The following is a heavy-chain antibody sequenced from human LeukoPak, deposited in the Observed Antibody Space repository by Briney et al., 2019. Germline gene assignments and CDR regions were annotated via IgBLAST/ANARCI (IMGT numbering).Heavy chain of an antibody. CDR2: ISSSSSYI. J-gene: IGHJ4*02. CDR3: ARDRGYDSSGYSASDY. D-gene: IGHD3-22*01. Sequence: GGSLRLSCAASGFTFSSYSMNWVRQAPGKGLEWVSSISSSSSYIYYADSVKGRFTISRDNAKNSLYLQMNSLRAEDTAVYYCARDRGYDSSGYSASDYWGQGTLVTVSS. V-gene: IGHV3-21*01. CDR1: GFTFSSYS.